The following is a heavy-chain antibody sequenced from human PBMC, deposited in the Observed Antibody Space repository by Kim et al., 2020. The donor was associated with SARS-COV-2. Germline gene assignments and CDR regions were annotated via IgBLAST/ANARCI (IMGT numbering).Heavy chain of an antibody. CDR2: IDPSDSYT. D-gene: IGHD2-2*01. CDR1: GYSFTSYW. Sequence: GESLKISCKGSGYSFTSYWISWVRQMPGKGLEWMGRIDPSDSYTNYSPSFQGHVTISADKSISTAYLQWSSLKASDTAMYYCARPAIVGYCSSTSCPYYFDYWGQGSLLSFSS. CDR3: ARPAIVGYCSSTSCPYYFDY. V-gene: IGHV5-10-1*01. J-gene: IGHJ4*02.